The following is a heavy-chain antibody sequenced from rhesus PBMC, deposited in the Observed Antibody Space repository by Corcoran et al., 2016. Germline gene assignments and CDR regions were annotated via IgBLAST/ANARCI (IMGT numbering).Heavy chain of an antibody. D-gene: IGHD3-9*01. V-gene: IGHV4-127*01. CDR2: LGGWRVIT. CDR1: GYSISSGYG. J-gene: IGHJ4*01. CDR3: ARARALTYYFDY. Sequence: QVQLQESGPGLVQPSETLSLTCAVSGYSISSGYGWSWIRQPPGKGLGRIGYLGGWRVITNDNPALTSRVTSSNDTSKSQFSLKLSCGPAADTAVYYCARARALTYYFDYWGQGVLVTVSS.